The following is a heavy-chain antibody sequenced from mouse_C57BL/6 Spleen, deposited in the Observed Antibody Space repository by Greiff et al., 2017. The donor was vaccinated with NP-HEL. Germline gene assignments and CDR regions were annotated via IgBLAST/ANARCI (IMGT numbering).Heavy chain of an antibody. CDR2: IHPNSGST. Sequence: VQLQQPGAELVKPGASVTLSCKASGYTFTSYWMHWVKQRPGQGLEWIGMIHPNSGSTNYNEKFKSKATLTVDKSSSTAYMQLSSLTSENSAVYCCARGSDDYYFDYWGQGTTLTVSS. J-gene: IGHJ2*01. CDR3: ARGSDDYYFDY. CDR1: GYTFTSYW. V-gene: IGHV1-64*01. D-gene: IGHD1-3*01.